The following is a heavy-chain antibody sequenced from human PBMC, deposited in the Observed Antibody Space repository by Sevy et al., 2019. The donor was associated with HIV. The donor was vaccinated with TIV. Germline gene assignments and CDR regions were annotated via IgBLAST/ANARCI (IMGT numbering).Heavy chain of an antibody. V-gene: IGHV3-23*01. Sequence: GGSLRLSCTPCIYLYKRYPVMWVPHSRGKAVVWLCAIRGSGGSTYYADSVKARFTISRDNSKNTLYLQMNSLRAEDTAVYYCAKDGIYGGKAWWYFDLWGRGTLVTVSS. CDR1: IYLYKRYP. CDR3: AKDGIYGGKAWWYFDL. CDR2: IRGSGGST. D-gene: IGHD2-15*01. J-gene: IGHJ2*01.